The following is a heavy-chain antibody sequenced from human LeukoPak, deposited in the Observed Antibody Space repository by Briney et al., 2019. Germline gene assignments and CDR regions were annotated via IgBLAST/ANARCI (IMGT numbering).Heavy chain of an antibody. CDR3: ARDSDADCTNGVCYTLDY. CDR2: ISSSSSYI. D-gene: IGHD2-8*01. Sequence: GGSLRLSCAASGFTFSSYSMNWVRQAPGKGLEWVSSISSSSSYIYYADSVKGRFTIPRDNAKNSLYLQMNSLRAEDTAVYYCARDSDADCTNGVCYTLDYWGQGTLVTVSS. V-gene: IGHV3-21*01. J-gene: IGHJ4*02. CDR1: GFTFSSYS.